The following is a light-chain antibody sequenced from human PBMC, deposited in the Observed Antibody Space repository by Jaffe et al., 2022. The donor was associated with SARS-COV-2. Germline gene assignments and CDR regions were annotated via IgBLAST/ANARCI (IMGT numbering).Light chain of an antibody. J-gene: IGKJ2*01. V-gene: IGKV1-8*01. CDR2: AAS. Sequence: AIRVTQSPSSFSASTGDRVTITCRASQGISSYLAWYQQKPGKAPKLLIYAASTLQSGVPSRFSGSGSGTDFTLTISCLQSEDFATYYCQQYYDYPPTFGQGTKLEIK. CDR3: QQYYDYPPT. CDR1: QGISSY.